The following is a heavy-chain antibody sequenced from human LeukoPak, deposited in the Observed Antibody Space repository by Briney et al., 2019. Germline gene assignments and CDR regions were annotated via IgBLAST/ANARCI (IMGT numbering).Heavy chain of an antibody. Sequence: SVKVSCKASGGTFSSYAISWVRQAPGQGLEWMGGIIPIFGTANYAQKFQGRVTITADKSTSTAYMELSSLRSEDTAVYYCAGEPSYYYDSSGLGAFDIWGQGTMVTVSS. V-gene: IGHV1-69*06. CDR2: IIPIFGTA. D-gene: IGHD3-22*01. J-gene: IGHJ3*02. CDR3: AGEPSYYYDSSGLGAFDI. CDR1: GGTFSSYA.